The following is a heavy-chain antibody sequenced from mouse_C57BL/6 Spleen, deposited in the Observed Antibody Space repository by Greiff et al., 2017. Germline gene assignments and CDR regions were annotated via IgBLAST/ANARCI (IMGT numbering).Heavy chain of an antibody. CDR2: ISSGGSYT. Sequence: EVQGVESGGDLVKPGGSLKLSCAASGFTFSSYGMSWVRQTPDKRLEWVATISSGGSYTYYPDSVKGRFTISRDSAKNTLYLQMSSLKSEDTAMYYCARQLDYWGQGTTLTVSS. CDR3: ARQLDY. CDR1: GFTFSSYG. V-gene: IGHV5-6*01. J-gene: IGHJ2*01.